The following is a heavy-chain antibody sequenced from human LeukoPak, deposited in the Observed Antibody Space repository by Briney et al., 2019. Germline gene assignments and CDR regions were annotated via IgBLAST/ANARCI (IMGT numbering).Heavy chain of an antibody. CDR2: FNHNWGA. Sequence: SETLSLTCAVYSGSSSGYYWTWFRQPPGKGLEWIGEFNHNWGAKYNPSLQSRVTISVDTSNNHLSLSLNSVTTADTAVYYCAASLWFGIYPEYWGQGSLVTVSS. CDR3: AASLWFGIYPEY. CDR1: SGSSSGYY. J-gene: IGHJ4*02. D-gene: IGHD3-10*01. V-gene: IGHV4-34*01.